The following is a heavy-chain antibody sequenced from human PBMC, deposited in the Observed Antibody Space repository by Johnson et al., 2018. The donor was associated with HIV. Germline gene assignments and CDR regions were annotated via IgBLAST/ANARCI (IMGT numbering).Heavy chain of an antibody. CDR2: ISWNSGSM. Sequence: EVQLVESGGGSEQPGRSLRLSCAASGFTLNDYAIHWVRQAPGKGLAWVSSISWNSGSMGYVDSVKGRFPISRDNAKNSLYLQMNSLRAEDTAVYYCARVREWEGGEVGDAFDIWGQGTMVTVSS. CDR3: ARVREWEGGEVGDAFDI. V-gene: IGHV3-9*01. D-gene: IGHD1-26*01. J-gene: IGHJ3*02. CDR1: GFTLNDYA.